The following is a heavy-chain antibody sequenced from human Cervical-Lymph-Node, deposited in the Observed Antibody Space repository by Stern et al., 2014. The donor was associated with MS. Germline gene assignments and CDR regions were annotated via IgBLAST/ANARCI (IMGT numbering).Heavy chain of an antibody. D-gene: IGHD3-10*01. CDR1: GGSISSGDHY. CDR2: ISNNGNS. Sequence: VQLVESDVGLVKPSQTLSLTCAVSGGSISSGDHYWSWFRQPPGKGLEWIGYISNNGNSFHNPSLKSRVTISKDTSRNQFSLKLSSVSAADTAVYYCARATWFGEQAFDYWGQGTLVTVSS. CDR3: ARATWFGEQAFDY. J-gene: IGHJ4*02. V-gene: IGHV4-30-4*01.